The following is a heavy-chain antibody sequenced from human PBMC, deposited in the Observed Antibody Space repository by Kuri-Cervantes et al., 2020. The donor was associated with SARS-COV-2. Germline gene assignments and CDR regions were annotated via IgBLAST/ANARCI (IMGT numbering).Heavy chain of an antibody. V-gene: IGHV3-23*01. J-gene: IGHJ6*03. D-gene: IGHD3-3*01. Sequence: GGSLRLSCTVSGGSISSSSYYWGWVRQAPGKGLEWVSTISGSGSSTYYADSVKGRFTISRDNSKNTLYLQMNSLGADDTAVYYCAKDLPQVFGVVQIYYYYYYMDVWGKGTTVTVSS. CDR2: ISGSGSST. CDR3: AKDLPQVFGVVQIYYYYYYMDV. CDR1: GGSISSSSYY.